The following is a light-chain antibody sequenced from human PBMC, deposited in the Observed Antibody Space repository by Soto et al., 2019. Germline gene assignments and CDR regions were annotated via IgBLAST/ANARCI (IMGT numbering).Light chain of an antibody. Sequence: IVLTQSPVTLSFSPEERATLSCRASESVRTYLAWYQVKPGHAPRLLIYVASRRASGVPSRFSGSGSGTAFTLTISSLEPEDFALHYCQHRNTWPPITFVQGTRLEIK. V-gene: IGKV3-11*01. CDR3: QHRNTWPPIT. J-gene: IGKJ5*01. CDR1: ESVRTY. CDR2: VAS.